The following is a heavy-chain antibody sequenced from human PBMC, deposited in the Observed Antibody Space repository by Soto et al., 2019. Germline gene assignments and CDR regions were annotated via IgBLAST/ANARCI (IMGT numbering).Heavy chain of an antibody. CDR1: GYTFTSYG. CDR3: ARESWTQQLVRYYYGMDV. V-gene: IGHV1-18*01. CDR2: ISAYNGNT. D-gene: IGHD6-13*01. Sequence: GASVKVSCKASGYTFTSYGISWVRQAPGQGLEWMGWISAYNGNTNYAQKLQGRVTMTTDTSTSTAYMELSRLRSDDTAVYYCARESWTQQLVRYYYGMDVWGQGTTVTVSS. J-gene: IGHJ6*02.